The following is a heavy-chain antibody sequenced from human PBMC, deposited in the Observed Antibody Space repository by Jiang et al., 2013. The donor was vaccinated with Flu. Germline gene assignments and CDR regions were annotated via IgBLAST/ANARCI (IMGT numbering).Heavy chain of an antibody. CDR3: ARLPIRASSFGFFES. CDR1: GGSINSDY. V-gene: IGHV4-59*01. CDR2: IHYSGTT. J-gene: IGHJ4*01. D-gene: IGHD3-3*01. Sequence: LLKPSETLSLTCTVSGGSINSDYWTWLRQPPGKDLEWIGWIHYSGTTKYNPSLNSRVTISIGTSRDRFSLSLTSVTAADTAIYFCARLPIRASSFGFFESWGQGTLVTVSS.